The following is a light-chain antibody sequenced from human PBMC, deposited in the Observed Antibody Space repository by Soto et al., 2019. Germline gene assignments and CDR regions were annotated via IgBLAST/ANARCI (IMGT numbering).Light chain of an antibody. CDR1: QTVSNN. V-gene: IGKV3-15*01. Sequence: ERVMTQSPATLSVSPGEKATLSCRASQTVSNNVAWYQQKPGQAPRLLMYSPSTRATGIPARFSGSGSGTEFTLTISSLQSEDFAVYYCQQYNEWSLTFGGGTKVETK. CDR2: SPS. CDR3: QQYNEWSLT. J-gene: IGKJ4*01.